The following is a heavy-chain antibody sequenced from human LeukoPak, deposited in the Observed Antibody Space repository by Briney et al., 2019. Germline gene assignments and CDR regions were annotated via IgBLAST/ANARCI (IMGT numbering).Heavy chain of an antibody. Sequence: ASVKVSCKASGYTFTGYYMHWVRQAPGQGLEWMGRINPNSGGTNYAQKLQGRVTMTRDTSISTAYMELSRLRSDDTAVYYCARVIGLSRIVGAPSPPGYWGQGTLVTVSS. J-gene: IGHJ4*02. CDR2: INPNSGGT. CDR3: ARVIGLSRIVGAPSPPGY. D-gene: IGHD1-26*01. V-gene: IGHV1-2*06. CDR1: GYTFTGYY.